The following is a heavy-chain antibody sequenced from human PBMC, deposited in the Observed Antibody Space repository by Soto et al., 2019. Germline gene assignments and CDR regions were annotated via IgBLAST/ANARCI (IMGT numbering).Heavy chain of an antibody. V-gene: IGHV3-48*02. D-gene: IGHD3-10*01. CDR1: GFTFRSYS. J-gene: IGHJ6*02. CDR2: ISSSSSTI. Sequence: VGSLRLSCAASGFTFRSYSMNWVRQAPGKGLEWVSYISSSSSTIYYADSVKGRFTISRDNAKNSLYLQMNSLRDEDTAVYYCAVLLPREGYYCYGMDVWGQGTTVTVSS. CDR3: AVLLPREGYYCYGMDV.